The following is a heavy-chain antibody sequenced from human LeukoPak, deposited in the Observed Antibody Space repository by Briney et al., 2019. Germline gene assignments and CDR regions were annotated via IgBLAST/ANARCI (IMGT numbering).Heavy chain of an antibody. J-gene: IGHJ4*02. V-gene: IGHV4-34*01. Sequence: PSETLSLTCAVYGGSFSGYYWSWIRQPPGKGLEWIGEINHSGSTNYNPSLKSRVTISVDTSKNQFSLKLSSVTAADTAVYYCAREESASGWAPLDYWGQGTLVTVSS. CDR2: INHSGST. D-gene: IGHD6-25*01. CDR1: GGSFSGYY. CDR3: AREESASGWAPLDY.